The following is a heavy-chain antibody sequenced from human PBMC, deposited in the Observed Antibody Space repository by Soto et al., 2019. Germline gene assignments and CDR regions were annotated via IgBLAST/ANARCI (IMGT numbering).Heavy chain of an antibody. Sequence: ASVKVSCKASGYTFSDYYIHWVRQAPGQGLEWMGWISPRTGSANFAQRFQGRVSMTRDTSITTAYMELRRPKSDDSAVYYCARGPYYGPAYGMAVWGQGTTVTVSS. CDR3: ARGPYYGPAYGMAV. D-gene: IGHD3-10*01. CDR1: GYTFSDYY. V-gene: IGHV1-2*02. CDR2: ISPRTGSA. J-gene: IGHJ6*02.